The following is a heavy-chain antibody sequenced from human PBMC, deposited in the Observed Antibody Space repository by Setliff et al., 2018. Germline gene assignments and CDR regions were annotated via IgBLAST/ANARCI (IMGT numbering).Heavy chain of an antibody. D-gene: IGHD2-2*01. CDR3: ARGGPGVVIMPAAKLFDY. J-gene: IGHJ4*02. CDR2: INPNSGGT. Sequence: ASVKVSCKASGYTFTGYYMHWVRQAPGQGLEWMGRINPNSGGTNYAQKFQGRVTMTWDTSINTAYMELSRLRSDDTAVYYCARGGPGVVIMPAAKLFDYWGQGTQVTVSS. V-gene: IGHV1-2*06. CDR1: GYTFTGYY.